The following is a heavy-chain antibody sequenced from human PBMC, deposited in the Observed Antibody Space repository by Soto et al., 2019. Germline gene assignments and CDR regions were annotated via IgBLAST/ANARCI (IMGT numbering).Heavy chain of an antibody. CDR3: AKEYCDSSRCYLPDN. V-gene: IGHV1-18*01. D-gene: IGHD2-2*01. J-gene: IGHJ4*02. CDR1: GYTFTSYG. Sequence: ASVKVSCKASGYTFTSYGISWVRQAPGQGLEWMGWISAYNGNTNYAQKLQGRVTMTTDTSTSTAYMELRSLRSDDTAMYYCAKEYCDSSRCYLPDNWGQGALVTVSS. CDR2: ISAYNGNT.